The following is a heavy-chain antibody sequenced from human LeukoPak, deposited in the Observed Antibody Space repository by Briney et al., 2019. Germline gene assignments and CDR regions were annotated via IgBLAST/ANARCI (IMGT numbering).Heavy chain of an antibody. CDR2: ISAYNGHT. V-gene: IGHV1-18*01. CDR3: AREGYCNSTSCDKPFDY. CDR1: GYTFTSYG. D-gene: IGHD2-2*01. J-gene: IGHJ4*02. Sequence: ASVKVSCKASGYTFTSYGITWVRQAPGQGLEWMGWISAYNGHTNYAQKFQGRVAMTTDTSTSTAYMELRSLRSDDTALYYCAREGYCNSTSCDKPFDYWGQGTLVTVSS.